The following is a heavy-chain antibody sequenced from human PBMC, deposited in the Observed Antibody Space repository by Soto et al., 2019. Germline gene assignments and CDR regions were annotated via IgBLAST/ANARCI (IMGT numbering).Heavy chain of an antibody. CDR2: INPNGGST. V-gene: IGHV1-46*01. CDR1: AVTFTSYF. J-gene: IGHJ4*02. D-gene: IGHD3-3*01. Sequence: ASVKVSCKAPAVTFTSYFMHWVRQAPGHGLEWIGVINPNGGSTKFAQTFQGRVTMTGDTSTSTVYMELRSLRSDNTAVYYCVRQYYDFWTDYPDFDYWGQGTLVTVSS. CDR3: VRQYYDFWTDYPDFDY.